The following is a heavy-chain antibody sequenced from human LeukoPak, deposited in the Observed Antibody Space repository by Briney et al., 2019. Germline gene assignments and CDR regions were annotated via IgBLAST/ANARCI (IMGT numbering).Heavy chain of an antibody. J-gene: IGHJ4*02. CDR1: RYTFTGYY. D-gene: IGHD2-15*01. V-gene: IGHV1-2*02. CDR2: INPNSGGT. CDR3: ATDIGGYSCIDPFDF. Sequence: ASVKVSCKCSRYTFTGYYMHWVRQAPGQGLEWMGWINPNSGGTSYAQKFQGRVTVTRHTSISTAYMELSRLRSDDTAVYYCATDIGGYSCIDPFDFWGQGTLVTVSS.